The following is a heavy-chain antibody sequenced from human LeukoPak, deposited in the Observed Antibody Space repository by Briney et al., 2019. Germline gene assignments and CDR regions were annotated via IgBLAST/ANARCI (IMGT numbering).Heavy chain of an antibody. CDR2: IYSGGST. CDR1: GFTVSSNY. CDR3: AKPTHTYYYDSSGYFDY. Sequence: PGGSLRLSCAASGFTVSSNYMSWVRQAPGKGLEWVSVIYSGGSTYYADSVKGRFTISRDNSKNTLYLQMNSLRAEDTAVYYCAKPTHTYYYDSSGYFDYWGQGTLVTVSS. D-gene: IGHD3-22*01. J-gene: IGHJ4*02. V-gene: IGHV3-53*01.